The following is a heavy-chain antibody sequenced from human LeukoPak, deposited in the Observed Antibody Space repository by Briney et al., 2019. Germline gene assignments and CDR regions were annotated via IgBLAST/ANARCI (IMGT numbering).Heavy chain of an antibody. V-gene: IGHV1-69*04. Sequence: GASVKVSCKASGGTFSSYAISCVRQAPGQGLEWMGRIIPILGIANYAQKFQGRVTITADKSTSTAYMELSSLRSEDTAVYYCARGSGPDPFDPWGQGTLVTVSS. J-gene: IGHJ5*02. CDR1: GGTFSSYA. D-gene: IGHD3-3*01. CDR3: ARGSGPDPFDP. CDR2: IIPILGIA.